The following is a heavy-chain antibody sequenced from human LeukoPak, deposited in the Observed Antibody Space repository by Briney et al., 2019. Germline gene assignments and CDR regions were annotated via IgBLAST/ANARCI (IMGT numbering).Heavy chain of an antibody. V-gene: IGHV4-59*01. CDR1: GGSISSYY. J-gene: IGHJ4*02. CDR3: ARSIAVAGTVGSGLDY. CDR2: IYYSGST. D-gene: IGHD6-19*01. Sequence: SETLSLTCTVSGGSISSYYWSWIRQPPGKGLEWIGYIYYSGSTNYNPSLKSRVIISVDTSKNQFSLKLSSVTAADTAVYYCARSIAVAGTVGSGLDYWGQGTLVTVSS.